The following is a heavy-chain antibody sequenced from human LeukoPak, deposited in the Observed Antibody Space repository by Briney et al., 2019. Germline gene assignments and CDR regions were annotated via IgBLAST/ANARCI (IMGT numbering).Heavy chain of an antibody. CDR1: GYTFTSCG. Sequence: ASVKVSCKASGYTFTSCGISWVRQAPGQGLEWMGWISAYNGNTNYAQKLQGRVTMTTDTSTSTAYMELRSLRSDDTAVYYCARDGQLRYFDWLPSYYYYYYMDVWGKGTTVTVSS. D-gene: IGHD3-9*01. CDR2: ISAYNGNT. V-gene: IGHV1-18*01. J-gene: IGHJ6*03. CDR3: ARDGQLRYFDWLPSYYYYYYMDV.